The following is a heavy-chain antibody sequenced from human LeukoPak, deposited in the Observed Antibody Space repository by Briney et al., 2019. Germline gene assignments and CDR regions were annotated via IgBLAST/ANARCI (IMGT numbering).Heavy chain of an antibody. Sequence: ASVKVSCKASGYTFTGYYIHWLRQAPGQGLEWMGFVNPNSGGTNYAQKFQGRVTMTRDTSISTAYMELSSLTSDDTAVYYCARDLEGYHYGSGNYPQWGQGTLITVSS. CDR3: ARDLEGYHYGSGNYPQ. CDR1: GYTFTGYY. V-gene: IGHV1-2*02. D-gene: IGHD3-10*01. J-gene: IGHJ4*02. CDR2: VNPNSGGT.